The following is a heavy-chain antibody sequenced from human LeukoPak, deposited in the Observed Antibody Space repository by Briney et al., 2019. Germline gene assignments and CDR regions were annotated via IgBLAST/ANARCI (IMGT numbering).Heavy chain of an antibody. CDR2: ISGSGGST. CDR1: GFTFSSYA. D-gene: IGHD1-26*01. Sequence: GGSLRLSCAASGFTFSSYAMSWVRQAPGKGLEWVSAISGSGGSTYYADSVKGRFTISRDNSKNTLYLQMNSLRAEDTAVYYCAKSPLVGATRGYYFDYWGQGTLVTVSS. V-gene: IGHV3-23*01. CDR3: AKSPLVGATRGYYFDY. J-gene: IGHJ4*02.